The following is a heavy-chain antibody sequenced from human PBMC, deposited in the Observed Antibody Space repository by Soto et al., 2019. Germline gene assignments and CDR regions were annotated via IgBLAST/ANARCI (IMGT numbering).Heavy chain of an antibody. J-gene: IGHJ4*02. CDR1: GFTFGDYA. CDR2: IRSKAYGGTT. D-gene: IGHD3-22*01. CDR3: TRDAFPYDYYYDSSGYHYY. V-gene: IGHV3-49*04. Sequence: GGSLRLSCAASGFTFGDYAMSWVRQAPGKGLEWVGFIRSKAYGGTTEYAASVKGRFTISRDDSKSIAYLQMNSLKTEDTAVYYCTRDAFPYDYYYDSSGYHYYWGQGTLVTVSS.